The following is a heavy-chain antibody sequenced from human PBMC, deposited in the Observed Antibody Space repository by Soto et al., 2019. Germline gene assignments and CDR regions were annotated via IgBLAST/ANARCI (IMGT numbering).Heavy chain of an antibody. D-gene: IGHD3-22*01. V-gene: IGHV3-30*18. Sequence: QVQLVESGGGVVQPGRSLRLSCAASGFTFSSYGMHWLRQAPGKGLEWVAVISYDGSNKYYADSVKGRFTISRDNSKNSLYLQMNSLRAEDTAVYYCAKGADSSGYSAHWYFDLWGRGTLVTVSS. CDR2: ISYDGSNK. CDR3: AKGADSSGYSAHWYFDL. CDR1: GFTFSSYG. J-gene: IGHJ2*01.